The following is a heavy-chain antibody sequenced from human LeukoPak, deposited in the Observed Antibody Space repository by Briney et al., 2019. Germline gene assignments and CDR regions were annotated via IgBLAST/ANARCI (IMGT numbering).Heavy chain of an antibody. CDR2: ISAYNGNT. CDR1: GYTFTSYG. CDR3: ARCHYYDSSGYRYYYYYYYMDV. V-gene: IGHV1-18*01. J-gene: IGHJ6*03. Sequence: ASVKVSCKASGYTFTSYGISWVRQAPGQGLEWMGWISAYNGNTNYAQKLQGRVTMTTDTFTSTAYMELRSLRSDDTAVYYCARCHYYDSSGYRYYYYYYYMDVWGKGTTVTVSS. D-gene: IGHD3-22*01.